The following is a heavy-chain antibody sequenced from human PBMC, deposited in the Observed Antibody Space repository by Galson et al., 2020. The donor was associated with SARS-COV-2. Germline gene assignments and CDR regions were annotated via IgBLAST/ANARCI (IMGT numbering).Heavy chain of an antibody. J-gene: IGHJ2*01. Sequence: GESLKISCTDSGFNFTGYGMHWVRQAPATGLEWLAVISFDGNKKYYADSVKGRFTISRDNSRNTLYLQMNSLRPEDTAMFYCARGPARHYYDSDDSSLLWYFDLWGRGTLVTVSS. CDR2: ISFDGNKK. D-gene: IGHD3-22*01. CDR3: ARGPARHYYDSDDSSLLWYFDL. CDR1: GFNFTGYG. V-gene: IGHV3-30*03.